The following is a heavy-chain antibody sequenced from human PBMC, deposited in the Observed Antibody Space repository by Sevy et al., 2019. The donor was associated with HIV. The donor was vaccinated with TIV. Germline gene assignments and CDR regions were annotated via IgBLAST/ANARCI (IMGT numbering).Heavy chain of an antibody. CDR3: ANKDGWGYYPNYYYYYGMDV. Sequence: GGSLRLSCVASGFTFSDYGMHWVRQAPGQGLEWVAVISYDGSNKYYADSVKGRFTVSRDNSKNTLYLQMNSLRAEDTAVYYCANKDGWGYYPNYYYYYGMDVWRQGTTVTVSS. CDR1: GFTFSDYG. D-gene: IGHD3-16*02. J-gene: IGHJ6*02. V-gene: IGHV3-30*18. CDR2: ISYDGSNK.